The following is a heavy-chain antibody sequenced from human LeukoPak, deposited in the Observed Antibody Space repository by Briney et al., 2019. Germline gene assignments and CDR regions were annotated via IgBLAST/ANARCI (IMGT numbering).Heavy chain of an antibody. CDR2: SYYSGST. D-gene: IGHD3-10*01. CDR1: GGSISGDYY. Sequence: SETLSLTCTVSGGSISGDYYWSWIRQPPGKGLEWIGYSYYSGSTFYNPSLQSRITISVDTPKNQFSLKLSSVTAADTAVYYCARLRLVRGLIIRPDAFDIWGQGTMVTVSS. V-gene: IGHV4-30-4*01. J-gene: IGHJ3*02. CDR3: ARLRLVRGLIIRPDAFDI.